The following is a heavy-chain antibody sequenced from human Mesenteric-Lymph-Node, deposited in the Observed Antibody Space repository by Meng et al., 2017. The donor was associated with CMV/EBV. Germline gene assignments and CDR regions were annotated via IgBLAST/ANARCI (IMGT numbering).Heavy chain of an antibody. D-gene: IGHD3-22*01. Sequence: GESLKISCDASGFTFSSFGMNWVRQAPGKGLEWVSSISTKSDYIYYADAVKGRFTISRDNTKNSLYLQMNSLRAEDTAVYYCARDLSPNTDYYDASGYYFWGQGTLVTVSS. J-gene: IGHJ4*02. CDR1: GFTFSSFG. CDR2: ISTKSDYI. V-gene: IGHV3-21*04. CDR3: ARDLSPNTDYYDASGYYF.